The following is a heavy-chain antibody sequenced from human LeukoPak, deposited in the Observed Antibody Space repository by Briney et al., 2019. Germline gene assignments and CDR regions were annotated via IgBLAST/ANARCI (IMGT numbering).Heavy chain of an antibody. CDR1: GYTFTGYY. Sequence: VASVKVSCKASGYTFTGYYMHWVRQAPGQGLEWMGRIKPNSGGTNYAQKFQGRVTMTRDTSISTAYMELSRLRSDDTAVYYCATFYYYDSSGYYGGYYFDYWGQGTLVTVSS. D-gene: IGHD3-22*01. CDR3: ATFYYYDSSGYYGGYYFDY. CDR2: IKPNSGGT. J-gene: IGHJ4*02. V-gene: IGHV1-2*06.